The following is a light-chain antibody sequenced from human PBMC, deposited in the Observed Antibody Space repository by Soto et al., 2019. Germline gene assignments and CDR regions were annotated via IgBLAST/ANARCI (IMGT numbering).Light chain of an antibody. Sequence: QSVLTQPPSMSAAPGQKVTISCSGSSSNIGNNYVSWYQQLPGTAPKLLIYDNNKRPSGIPDRFSGSKSGTSATLGITGLKTGDEADYYCGTWDSSLSAIFGGGTKLTVL. CDR1: SSNIGNNY. CDR3: GTWDSSLSAI. V-gene: IGLV1-51*01. CDR2: DNN. J-gene: IGLJ2*01.